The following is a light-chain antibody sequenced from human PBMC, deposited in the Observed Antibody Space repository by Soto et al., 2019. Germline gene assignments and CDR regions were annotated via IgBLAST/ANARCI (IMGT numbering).Light chain of an antibody. CDR3: QQCYSTPWT. J-gene: IGKJ1*01. CDR2: AAS. Sequence: IQMTQSPSSLSASVGDRGTITCRASQTISTYLHWYQQKAGEAPKLLIYAASNLQGGVPSRFSGSGSGADFTLTINSLQPEDFATYYCQQCYSTPWTFGHGTKVDIK. CDR1: QTISTY. V-gene: IGKV1-39*01.